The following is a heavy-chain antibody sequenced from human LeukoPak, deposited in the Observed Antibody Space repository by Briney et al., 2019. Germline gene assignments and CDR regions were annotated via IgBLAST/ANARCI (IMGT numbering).Heavy chain of an antibody. V-gene: IGHV1-69*13. CDR3: ARGGNSAYYYYYGMDV. D-gene: IGHD4-23*01. CDR1: GGTFTSYA. Sequence: GALVKVSCKASGGTFTSYAISWVRQARGQGLEWMGGIIPIFGTANYAQKFQGRVTITADESTSTAYMELSSLRSEDTAVYYCARGGNSAYYYYYGMDVWGQGTTVTVSS. J-gene: IGHJ6*02. CDR2: IIPIFGTA.